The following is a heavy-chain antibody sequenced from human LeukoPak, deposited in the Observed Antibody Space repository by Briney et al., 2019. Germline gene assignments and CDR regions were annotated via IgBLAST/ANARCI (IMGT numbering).Heavy chain of an antibody. J-gene: IGHJ1*01. CDR1: GSSFTGYY. Sequence: SQTLSLTCSVHGSSFTGYYWSWIRQPPGKGLEWIGERNHRGSSYFNPSFESRVTISLDMSRKQFSLNLTSVTAADTAFYYCARGSGSLSGAADFWGQGTLVTVS. V-gene: IGHV4-34*01. CDR3: ARGSGSLSGAADF. D-gene: IGHD6-19*01. CDR2: RNHRGSS.